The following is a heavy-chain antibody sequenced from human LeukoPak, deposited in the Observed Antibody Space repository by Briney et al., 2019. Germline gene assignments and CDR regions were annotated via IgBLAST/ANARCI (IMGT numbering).Heavy chain of an antibody. D-gene: IGHD3-10*01. V-gene: IGHV1-3*01. J-gene: IGHJ4*02. CDR2: INAGNGNT. CDR1: GYTFTSYG. Sequence: ASVKVSCKASGYTFTSYGISWVRQAPGQGLEWMGWINAGNGNTKYSQKFQGRVTITRDTSASTAYMELSSLRSEDTAVYYCARDISLLLWFGELDYWGQGTLVTVSS. CDR3: ARDISLLLWFGELDY.